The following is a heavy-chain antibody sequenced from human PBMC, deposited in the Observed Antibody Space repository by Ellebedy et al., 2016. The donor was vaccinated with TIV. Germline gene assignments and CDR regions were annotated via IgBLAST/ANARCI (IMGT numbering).Heavy chain of an antibody. J-gene: IGHJ4*02. CDR2: ISSGGST. CDR1: GFTFSSYS. V-gene: IGHV3-66*01. D-gene: IGHD4-23*01. CDR3: ARTHDDYGGNWAFDY. Sequence: GESLKISCAASGFTFSSYSMNWVRQAPGKGLEWVSVISSGGSTYYADSVKGRFTVSRDNSKNTLYLQMTSLRAEDTAVYYCARTHDDYGGNWAFDYWGQGTLVTVSS.